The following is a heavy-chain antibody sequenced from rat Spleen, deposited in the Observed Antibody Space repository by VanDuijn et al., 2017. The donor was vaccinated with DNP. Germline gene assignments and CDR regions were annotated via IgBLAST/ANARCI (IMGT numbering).Heavy chain of an antibody. CDR3: ARDRGYDGSYPFDY. CDR2: ITSCGGST. J-gene: IGHJ2*01. Sequence: EVQLVESGGDLVQPGRSLKLSCVASGFTFNNYSMTWIRQVPGKRLEWVASITSCGGSTYYPDSVKGRFTLSRDNAKNTLDLQMNSLRSEDTATYYCARDRGYDGSYPFDYWGQGVMVTVSS. CDR1: GFTFNNYS. V-gene: IGHV5-31*01. D-gene: IGHD1-12*02.